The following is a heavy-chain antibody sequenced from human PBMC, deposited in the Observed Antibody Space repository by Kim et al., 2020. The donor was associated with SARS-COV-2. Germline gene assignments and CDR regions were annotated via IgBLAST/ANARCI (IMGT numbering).Heavy chain of an antibody. V-gene: IGHV3-48*03. CDR3: ARGPNYSPFDY. Sequence: IYYPDSVRGRFTISRDNDKNSLFLQMNSLRAEDTAVYYCARGPNYSPFDYWGQGTLVTVSS. D-gene: IGHD4-4*01. J-gene: IGHJ4*02. CDR2: I.